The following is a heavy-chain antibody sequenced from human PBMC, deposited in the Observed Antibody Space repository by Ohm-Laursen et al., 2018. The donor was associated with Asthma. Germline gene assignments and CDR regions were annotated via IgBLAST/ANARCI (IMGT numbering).Heavy chain of an antibody. Sequence: SVKVSCKSLGGSFNTYVIGWVRQAPGQGLEWLGGINSVFGTSTYAQKFHDRFTITADESTSTVYMTLSSLTSEDTAVYYCARKAGSCITSNCYSLDFWGQGTLVSVSS. CDR1: GGSFNTYV. J-gene: IGHJ4*02. CDR3: ARKAGSCITSNCYSLDF. D-gene: IGHD2-15*01. V-gene: IGHV1-69*13. CDR2: INSVFGTS.